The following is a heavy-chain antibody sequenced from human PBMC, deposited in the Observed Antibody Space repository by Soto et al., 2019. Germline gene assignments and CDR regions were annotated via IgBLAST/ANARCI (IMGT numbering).Heavy chain of an antibody. CDR3: AGDHTEIPYYYDGMDV. CDR2: IWYDESHK. Sequence: GGSLRLSCAASGFTFSSYGMHWVRQTPGKGLDWVAVIWYDESHKYYADSVKGRFTISRDNSKDTLYLQMNSLRAEDTAVYYCAGDHTEIPYYYDGMDVWGQGTTVTVSS. V-gene: IGHV3-33*08. CDR1: GFTFSSYG. J-gene: IGHJ6*02.